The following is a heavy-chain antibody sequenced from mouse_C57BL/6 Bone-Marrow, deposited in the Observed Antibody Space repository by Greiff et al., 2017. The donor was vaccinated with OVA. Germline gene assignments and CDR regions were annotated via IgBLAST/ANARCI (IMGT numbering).Heavy chain of an antibody. CDR1: GFTFSDYY. Sequence: DVMLVESGGGLVQPGGSLKLSCAASGFTFSDYYMYWVRQTPEKRLELVAYISNGGGSTYYPDTVKGRFTISRDNAKNTLYLQMSRLKSEDTAMYYCARRGDYYGSSLWYFDVWGTGTTVTVSS. J-gene: IGHJ1*03. V-gene: IGHV5-12*01. CDR2: ISNGGGST. D-gene: IGHD1-1*01. CDR3: ARRGDYYGSSLWYFDV.